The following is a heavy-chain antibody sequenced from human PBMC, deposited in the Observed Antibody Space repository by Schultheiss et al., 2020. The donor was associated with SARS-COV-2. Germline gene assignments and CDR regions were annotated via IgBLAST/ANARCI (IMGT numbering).Heavy chain of an antibody. CDR1: GGTFSSYA. J-gene: IGHJ2*01. CDR3: ARDRYDFWSGYVSYWYFDL. Sequence: SVKVSCKASGGTFSSYAISWVRQAPGHGLEWMGGIIPIFGTANYAQKFQGRVTITADESTSTAYMELSSLRSEETAVYYCARDRYDFWSGYVSYWYFDLWGRGTLVTVSS. V-gene: IGHV1-69*13. D-gene: IGHD3-3*01. CDR2: IIPIFGTA.